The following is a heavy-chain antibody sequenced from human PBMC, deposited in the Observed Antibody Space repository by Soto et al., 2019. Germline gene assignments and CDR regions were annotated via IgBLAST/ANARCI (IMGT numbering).Heavy chain of an antibody. Sequence: PSETLSLTCTVSGGSISSSSYYWGWIRQPPGKGLEWIGSIYYSGSTYYNPSLKSRVTISVDTSKNQFSLKLSSVTAADTAVYYCARHSYYYDSSGYYPYYFDYWGQGTLVTVSS. CDR2: IYYSGST. CDR3: ARHSYYYDSSGYYPYYFDY. J-gene: IGHJ4*02. D-gene: IGHD3-22*01. V-gene: IGHV4-39*01. CDR1: GGSISSSSYY.